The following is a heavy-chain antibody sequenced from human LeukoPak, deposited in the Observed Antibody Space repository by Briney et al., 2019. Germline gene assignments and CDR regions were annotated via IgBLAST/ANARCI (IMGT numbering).Heavy chain of an antibody. D-gene: IGHD3-10*02. CDR3: ARGVNYFVLEY. Sequence: GGSLRLSSSASGFTFSTYAMSWVRQPPGKGLEWVSAISVSGAGTYYADSVKGRFTISRDNSKNTLYLQMNSLSAEDTAVYYCARGVNYFVLEYWGQGTLVTVSS. CDR1: GFTFSTYA. V-gene: IGHV3-23*01. CDR2: ISVSGAGT. J-gene: IGHJ4*02.